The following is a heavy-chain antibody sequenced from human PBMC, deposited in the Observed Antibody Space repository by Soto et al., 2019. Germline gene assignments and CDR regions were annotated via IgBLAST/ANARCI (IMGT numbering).Heavy chain of an antibody. V-gene: IGHV3-30*18. CDR3: AKDHLTTTVTTVGY. D-gene: IGHD4-17*01. CDR2: ISYHGSDK. J-gene: IGHJ4*02. Sequence: QVQLVESGGGVVQPGRSLRLSCAASGFTFRNYGMHWFGQAPGKGLEWVAVISYHGSDKYYADSVKGRFTISRDNSKNTLYLQMDSLRAEDTAVYYCAKDHLTTTVTTVGYWGQGTLVTVSS. CDR1: GFTFRNYG.